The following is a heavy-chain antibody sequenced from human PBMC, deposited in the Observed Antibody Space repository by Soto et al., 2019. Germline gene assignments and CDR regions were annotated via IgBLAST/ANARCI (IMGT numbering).Heavy chain of an antibody. Sequence: QVQLVQSGPELKKPGASVKVSCKASGYTFSTSGISWVRQAPGQGLEWMGWISTYNGDTNYAQKFQGRVTMTTDTSTTTAYMELRSLRSDDTAVYYCARSGSVPYYSYGLDVWGQGTTVTVSS. D-gene: IGHD3-10*01. CDR3: ARSGSVPYYSYGLDV. J-gene: IGHJ6*02. CDR2: ISTYNGDT. CDR1: GYTFSTSG. V-gene: IGHV1-18*01.